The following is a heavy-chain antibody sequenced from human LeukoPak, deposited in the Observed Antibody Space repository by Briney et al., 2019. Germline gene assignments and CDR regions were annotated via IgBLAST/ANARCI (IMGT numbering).Heavy chain of an antibody. V-gene: IGHV4-59*11. CDR2: IYYSGST. Sequence: NPSETLSLTCTVSGGSISSHYWSWIRQPPGKGLEWIGYIYYSGSTNYIPSLKSRVTISVDTSKNQFSLKLSSVTAADTAVYYCARESRDFWSGYSDAFDIWGQGTMVTVSS. CDR3: ARESRDFWSGYSDAFDI. D-gene: IGHD3-3*01. J-gene: IGHJ3*02. CDR1: GGSISSHY.